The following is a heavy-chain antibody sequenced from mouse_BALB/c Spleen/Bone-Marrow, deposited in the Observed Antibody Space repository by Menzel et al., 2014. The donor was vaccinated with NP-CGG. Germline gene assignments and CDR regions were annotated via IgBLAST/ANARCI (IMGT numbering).Heavy chain of an antibody. CDR3: ARSGYGSSLFAY. V-gene: IGHV14-3*02. D-gene: IGHD1-1*01. CDR1: GFNIKDTY. Sequence: EVQLQQSGAELVRPGASVKLSCTASGFNIKDTYMHWVKQRPEQGLEWIGRIDPANGNTKYDPKFQGKATITADTSSNTAYLQLSSLTSEDTAVYYCARSGYGSSLFAYWGQGTLVTVSA. CDR2: IDPANGNT. J-gene: IGHJ3*01.